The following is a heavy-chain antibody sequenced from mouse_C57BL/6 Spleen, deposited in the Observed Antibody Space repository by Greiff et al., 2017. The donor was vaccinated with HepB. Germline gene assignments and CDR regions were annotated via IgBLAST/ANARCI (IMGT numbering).Heavy chain of an antibody. CDR1: GYTFTSYW. V-gene: IGHV1-69*01. D-gene: IGHD4-1*01. Sequence: QVQLQQPGAELVMPGASVKLSCKASGYTFTSYWMHWVKQRPGQGLEWIGEIDPSDSYTNYNQKFKGKSTLTVDKSSSTAYMQLSSLTSEDSAVYNCARSLTGVDYWGQGTTLTVSS. CDR2: IDPSDSYT. CDR3: ARSLTGVDY. J-gene: IGHJ2*01.